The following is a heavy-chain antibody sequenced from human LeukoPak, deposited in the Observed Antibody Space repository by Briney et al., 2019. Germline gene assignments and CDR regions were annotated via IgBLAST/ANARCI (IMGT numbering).Heavy chain of an antibody. D-gene: IGHD3-22*01. Sequence: PGGSLRLSCAASGFTFTSYAMSWVRQAPGKGLEWIGEINHSGSTNYNPSLKSRVTISVDTSKNQFSLKLSSVTAADTAVYYCARGYYYYDSSGYYETPFDYWGQGTLVTVSS. V-gene: IGHV4-34*01. CDR3: ARGYYYYDSSGYYETPFDY. CDR2: INHSGST. J-gene: IGHJ4*02. CDR1: GFTFTSYA.